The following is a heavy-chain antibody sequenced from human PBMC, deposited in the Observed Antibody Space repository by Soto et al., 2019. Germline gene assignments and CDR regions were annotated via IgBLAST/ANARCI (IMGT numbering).Heavy chain of an antibody. D-gene: IGHD3-22*01. CDR1: GFTFSDYE. V-gene: IGHV3-48*03. Sequence: GGSLRLSCAASGFTFSDYEMNWVRQAPGKGLEWVSYISSSGSTTYYADSVKGRFTISRDNAKNSLYLQMNSLRAEDTAVYYCTRTMIPRYWGQGTLVTVSS. CDR3: TRTMIPRY. J-gene: IGHJ4*02. CDR2: ISSSGSTT.